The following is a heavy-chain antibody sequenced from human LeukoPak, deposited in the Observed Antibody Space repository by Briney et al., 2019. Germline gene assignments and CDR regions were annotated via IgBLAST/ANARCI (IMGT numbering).Heavy chain of an antibody. CDR1: GFTFSSYG. V-gene: IGHV3-30*18. CDR2: ISYDGSNK. Sequence: GRSLRLSCAASGFTFSSYGMHWLRQAPGQGLEWVAVISYDGSNKYYADSVKGRFTISRDNSKNTLYLQMKSLRAEDTAVYYCAKESFGVYVVDYWGQGTLVTLSS. CDR3: AKESFGVYVVDY. D-gene: IGHD5/OR15-5a*01. J-gene: IGHJ4*02.